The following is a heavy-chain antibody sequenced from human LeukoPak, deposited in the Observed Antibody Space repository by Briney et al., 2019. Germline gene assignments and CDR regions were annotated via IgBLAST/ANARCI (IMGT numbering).Heavy chain of an antibody. CDR1: GYTFTSYD. CDR2: MNPNSGNT. J-gene: IGHJ5*02. Sequence: ASVKVSCKASGYTFTSYDINWVRQATGQGLEWMGWMNPNSGNTGYAQKSQGRVTMTRNTSISTAYMELSSLRSEDTAVYYCARGALIPSSSLRVYRLVRWFDPWGQGTLVTVSS. V-gene: IGHV1-8*01. CDR3: ARGALIPSSSLRVYRLVRWFDP. D-gene: IGHD6-6*01.